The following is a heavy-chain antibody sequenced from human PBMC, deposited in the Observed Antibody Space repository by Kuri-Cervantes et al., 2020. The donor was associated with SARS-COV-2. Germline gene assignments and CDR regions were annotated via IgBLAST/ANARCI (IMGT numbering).Heavy chain of an antibody. CDR2: ISPTASTI. V-gene: IGHV3-48*03. D-gene: IGHD2-2*01. CDR3: ARVRAMDM. Sequence: GGSLRLSCLTSGFVFGFYEMNWVRQAPGKGLEWLAYISPTASTIYYADSVTGRFTISRDNAQNAVYLHMKSLRADDTAVYYCARVRAMDMWGQGTMVTVSS. CDR1: GFVFGFYE. J-gene: IGHJ3*02.